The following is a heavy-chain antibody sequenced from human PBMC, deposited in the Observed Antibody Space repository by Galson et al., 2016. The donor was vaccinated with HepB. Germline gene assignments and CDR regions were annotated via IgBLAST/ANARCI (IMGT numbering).Heavy chain of an antibody. Sequence: SVKVSCKASSGTFNSYVINWVRQAPGHGLEWMGGITPIFGSATYAQKFQGRVTITAVKSAHTVYMELRSLRSEDSAGYYCARGATVGARVWFDPWGQGTLVTVSS. CDR2: ITPIFGSA. CDR3: ARGATVGARVWFDP. CDR1: SGTFNSYV. V-gene: IGHV1-69*06. J-gene: IGHJ5*02. D-gene: IGHD1-26*01.